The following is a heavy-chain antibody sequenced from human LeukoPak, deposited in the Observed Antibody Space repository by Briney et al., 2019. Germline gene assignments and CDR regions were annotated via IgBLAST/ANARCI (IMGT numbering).Heavy chain of an antibody. V-gene: IGHV1-2*06. Sequence: GASVTVSCKASGYTFTGYYMHWVRQAPGQGLEWMGRINPNSGGTNYAQKFQGRVTMTRDTSISTAYMELSRLRSDGTAVYYCSRAPPYCSGGSCYHLDYWGQGTLVTVSS. D-gene: IGHD2-15*01. J-gene: IGHJ4*02. CDR2: INPNSGGT. CDR3: SRAPPYCSGGSCYHLDY. CDR1: GYTFTGYY.